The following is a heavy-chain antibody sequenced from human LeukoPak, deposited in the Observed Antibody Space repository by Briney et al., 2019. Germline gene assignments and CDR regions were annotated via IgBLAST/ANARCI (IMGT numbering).Heavy chain of an antibody. J-gene: IGHJ6*03. CDR2: INHSGST. CDR3: ARGVVAARYYYYYMDV. CDR1: GGSFSGYY. Sequence: SETLSLTCAVYGGSFSGYYWSWIRQPPGKGLEWIGEINHSGSTNYNPSLKSRVTLSVDTSKNQFSLKLSSVTAADTAVYYCARGVVAARYYYYYMDVWGKGTTVTVSS. V-gene: IGHV4-34*01. D-gene: IGHD6-6*01.